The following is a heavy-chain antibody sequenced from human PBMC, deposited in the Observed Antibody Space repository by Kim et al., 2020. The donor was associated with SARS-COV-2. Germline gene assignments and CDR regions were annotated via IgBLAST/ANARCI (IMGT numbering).Heavy chain of an antibody. CDR3: ARSGEFDY. V-gene: IGHV1-2*06. CDR1: GYTFTSYS. CDR2: INPKNGET. D-gene: IGHD3-10*01. J-gene: IGHJ4*02. Sequence: ASVKVSCKASGYTFTSYSIHWVRQAPGQGLDWMGRINPKNGETKYAQKFQGRVTMTRDTSISTAYMELNSLISDDTAVYYCARSGEFDYWGQGTLVTVSS.